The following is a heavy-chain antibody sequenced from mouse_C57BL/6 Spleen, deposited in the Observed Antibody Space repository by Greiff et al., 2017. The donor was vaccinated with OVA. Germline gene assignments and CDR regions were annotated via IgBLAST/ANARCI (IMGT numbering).Heavy chain of an antibody. CDR1: GFTFSNYW. V-gene: IGHV6-3*01. Sequence: EVQGVESGGGLVQPGGSMKLSCVASGFTFSNYWMNWVRQSPEKGLEWVAQIRLKSDNYATHYAESVKGRFTISRDDSKSSVYLQMNNLRAEDTGIYYCTGGIYDGYYGGAMDYWGQGTSVTVSS. J-gene: IGHJ4*01. CDR3: TGGIYDGYYGGAMDY. CDR2: IRLKSDNYAT. D-gene: IGHD2-3*01.